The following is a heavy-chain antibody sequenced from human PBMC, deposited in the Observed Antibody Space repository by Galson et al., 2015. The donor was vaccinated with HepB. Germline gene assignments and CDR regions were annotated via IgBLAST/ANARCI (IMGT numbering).Heavy chain of an antibody. Sequence: SLRLSCAAPGFTFSTYGMNWVRQAPGKGLEWISYISSESNIWYADSVKGRFTISRDNAKKSLYLQMNSLRDEDTAVYYCASDRDWAFDYWGQGTLVTVSS. V-gene: IGHV3-48*02. J-gene: IGHJ4*02. CDR1: GFTFSTYG. CDR3: ASDRDWAFDY. D-gene: IGHD3-9*01. CDR2: ISSESNI.